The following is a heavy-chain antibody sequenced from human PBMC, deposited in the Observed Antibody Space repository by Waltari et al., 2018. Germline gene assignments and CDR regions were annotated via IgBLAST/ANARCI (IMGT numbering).Heavy chain of an antibody. CDR2: IFSGDTT. Sequence: EVQLMESGGGLVQPGGSLRLSCVASGLAVRTRFMGWVRQAPGKGLEGVSAIFSGDTTYYTDSVKGRFSTSGDNSKNTLFLQMNSLRAEDTAVYYCARVARGTLYDAFDIWGQGTMVTVSS. V-gene: IGHV3-66*01. CDR3: ARVARGTLYDAFDI. D-gene: IGHD1-26*01. CDR1: GLAVRTRF. J-gene: IGHJ3*02.